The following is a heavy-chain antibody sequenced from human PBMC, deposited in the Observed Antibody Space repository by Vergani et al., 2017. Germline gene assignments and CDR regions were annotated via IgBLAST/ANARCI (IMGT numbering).Heavy chain of an antibody. D-gene: IGHD6-19*01. J-gene: IGHJ3*02. CDR1: GGSISSYY. V-gene: IGHV4-59*01. Sequence: QVQLQESGPGLVKPSETLSLTCTVSGGSISSYYWSWIRQPPGKGLEWIGYIYYSGSTNYNPSLKSRVTISVDTSKNQFSLKLSSVTAADTAVYYCARVERSGWSRGDAFDIWGQATMVTVSS. CDR3: ARVERSGWSRGDAFDI. CDR2: IYYSGST.